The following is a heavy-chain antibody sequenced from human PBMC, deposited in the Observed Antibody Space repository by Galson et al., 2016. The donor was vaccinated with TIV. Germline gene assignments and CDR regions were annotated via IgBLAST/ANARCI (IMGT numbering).Heavy chain of an antibody. J-gene: IGHJ4*02. CDR2: MSPSNGNT. D-gene: IGHD3-22*01. V-gene: IGHV1-8*01. CDR3: ARGHYYDSSCYSFDF. CDR1: GYTFTSFD. Sequence: SVKVSCKASGYTFTSFDISWIRQAPGQGLEWMGWMSPSNGNTGYAQKFRGRITMTRHPSTTTVYMELSGLTSEDTAVDYCARGHYYDSSCYSFDFWGQGTPVTVST.